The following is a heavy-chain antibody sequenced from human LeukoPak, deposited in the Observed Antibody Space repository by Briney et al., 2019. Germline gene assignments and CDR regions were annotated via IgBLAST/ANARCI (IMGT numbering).Heavy chain of an antibody. D-gene: IGHD3-10*01. CDR1: GSTFSNYA. V-gene: IGHV3-30*01. CDR3: ARDSTYYYDSGSSGPHYFDN. CDR2: ISSGGTYE. Sequence: GGSLRLSCAASGSTFSNYAMHWVRQAPGKGLEWVSLISSGGTYEYYADSVKGRFTISRDNSKNTLYLQLNGLRAEDTAVYYCARDSTYYYDSGSSGPHYFDNWGQGTLVTVSS. J-gene: IGHJ4*02.